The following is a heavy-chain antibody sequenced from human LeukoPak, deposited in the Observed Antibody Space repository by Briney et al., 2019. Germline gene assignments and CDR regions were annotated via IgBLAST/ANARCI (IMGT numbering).Heavy chain of an antibody. V-gene: IGHV1-8*01. Sequence: ASVKVSCKASGYSFTTDDINWVRQASGRGLEWMGFINPGSGKTRYPQKFQGRVTMTRDTSINTVYMELSGLRSEDTATYYCARVFGQWLAVDWGQGTPVIVSS. CDR2: INPGSGKT. CDR3: ARVFGQWLAVD. J-gene: IGHJ4*02. CDR1: GYSFTTDD. D-gene: IGHD6-19*01.